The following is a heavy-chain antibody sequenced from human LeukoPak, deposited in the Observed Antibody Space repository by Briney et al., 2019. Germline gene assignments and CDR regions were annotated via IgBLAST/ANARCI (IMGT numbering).Heavy chain of an antibody. CDR2: IWYDGSNK. Sequence: GRSLRLSCAASGFTFSSYGMHWVRQAPGKGLEWVAVIWYDGSNKYYADSVKGRFTISRDNSKNTLYLQMNSLRAEDTAVYYCARADESTIHFDYWAREPWSPSPQ. V-gene: IGHV3-33*01. CDR1: GFTFSSYG. CDR3: ARADESTIHFDY. D-gene: IGHD5-24*01. J-gene: IGHJ4*02.